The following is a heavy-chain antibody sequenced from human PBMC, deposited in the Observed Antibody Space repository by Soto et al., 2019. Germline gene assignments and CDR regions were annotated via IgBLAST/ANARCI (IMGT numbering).Heavy chain of an antibody. J-gene: IGHJ4*02. V-gene: IGHV3-48*01. Sequence: GGSLRLSCAASGFTFSSYSMNWVRQAPGKGLEWVSYISSSSSTIYYADSVKGRFTISRDNAKNSLYLQMNSLRAEDTAVYYCARDSPNVWFGELLSEGFDYWGQGTLVTVSS. CDR3: ARDSPNVWFGELLSEGFDY. CDR1: GFTFSSYS. CDR2: ISSSSSTI. D-gene: IGHD3-10*01.